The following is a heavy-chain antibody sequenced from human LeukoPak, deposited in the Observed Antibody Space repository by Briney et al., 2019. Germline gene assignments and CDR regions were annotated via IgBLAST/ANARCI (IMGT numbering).Heavy chain of an antibody. CDR2: MSAHNGNT. D-gene: IGHD3-22*01. CDR3: ARGLTYYYDSSGYWGYFDY. Sequence: ASVKVSCKASGYTFTSYGISWVRQAPGQGLEWMGWMSAHNGNTNYAQKLQGRVTMTTDTSTSTAYMELRSLRSDDTAVYYCARGLTYYYDSSGYWGYFDYWGQGTLVTVSS. J-gene: IGHJ4*02. V-gene: IGHV1-18*01. CDR1: GYTFTSYG.